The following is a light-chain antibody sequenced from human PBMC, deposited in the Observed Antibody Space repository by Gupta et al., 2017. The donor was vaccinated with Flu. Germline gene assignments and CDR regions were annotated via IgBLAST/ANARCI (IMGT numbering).Light chain of an antibody. CDR2: DVS. J-gene: IGLJ2*01. CDR3: SSYSATGDLAL. CDR1: GSDSGSYDY. V-gene: IGLV2-14*01. Sequence: SALSQPASVSAPSGQSINIPCTGTGSDSGSYDYVSWYQQSPGRAPKLMIYDVSNRLTGISDRFSGSKYGTTASLTITGLHAEDEADYYCSSYSATGDLALFGGGTKVTVL.